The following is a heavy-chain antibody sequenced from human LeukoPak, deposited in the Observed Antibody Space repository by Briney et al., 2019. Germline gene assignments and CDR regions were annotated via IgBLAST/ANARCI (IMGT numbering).Heavy chain of an antibody. D-gene: IGHD2-2*01. V-gene: IGHV5-51*03. CDR2: IYPGEYDS. CDR1: GHSLTRYW. CDR3: ARLGPYCSSTSFCAFDI. Sequence: PGDPLTLPCRGWGHSLTRYWNLWAPQTREEAVEGMGIIYPGEYDSRYSPSFQGEVTISADKSISTAYLQWSSLKASDTAMYYCARLGPYCSSTSFCAFDIWGQGTMVTVSS. J-gene: IGHJ3*02.